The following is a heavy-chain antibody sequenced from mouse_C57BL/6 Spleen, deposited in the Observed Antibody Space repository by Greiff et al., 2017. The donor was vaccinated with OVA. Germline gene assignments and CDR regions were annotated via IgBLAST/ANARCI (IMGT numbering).Heavy chain of an antibody. V-gene: IGHV1-64*01. CDR3: ARCYGSSYAWFAY. CDR2: IHPTSGST. CDR1: GYTFTSYW. Sequence: QVQLQQPGAELVKPGASVKLSCKASGYTFTSYWMHWVKQRPGQGLEWIGMIHPTSGSTNYNEKFKSKATLTVDKSSSTAYMQLSSLTSEDSAVYYCARCYGSSYAWFAYWGQGTLVTVSA. J-gene: IGHJ3*01. D-gene: IGHD1-1*01.